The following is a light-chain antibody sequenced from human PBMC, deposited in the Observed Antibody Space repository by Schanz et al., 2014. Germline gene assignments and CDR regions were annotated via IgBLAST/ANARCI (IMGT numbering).Light chain of an antibody. CDR2: LNSDGSH. CDR1: SGHSSYA. Sequence: QLVLTQSPSASASLGASVKLTCTLSSGHSSYAIAWHQPQPEKGPRYLMKLNSDGSHNKGDGIPDRFSGSSSGAERYLTISSLQSEDEADYYCQTWDTGLKVVFGGGTKLTVL. J-gene: IGLJ2*01. CDR3: QTWDTGLKVV. V-gene: IGLV4-69*01.